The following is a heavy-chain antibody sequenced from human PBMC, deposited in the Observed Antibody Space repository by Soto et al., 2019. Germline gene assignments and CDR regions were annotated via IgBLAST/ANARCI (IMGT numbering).Heavy chain of an antibody. V-gene: IGHV1-3*05. CDR2: INAGNGNT. J-gene: IGHJ4*02. CDR1: GYTFTGYA. Sequence: QVQLVQSGAEEKKPGASVKVSCEASGYTFTGYAKHWVRQAPGQRLEWMGWINAGNGNTKYSQKFQGRVTITRDTSASTAYMELSSLRSEDTAVYYCARSAISPFGGLIGPFDYWGQGNLVIVSS. D-gene: IGHD3-16*02. CDR3: ARSAISPFGGLIGPFDY.